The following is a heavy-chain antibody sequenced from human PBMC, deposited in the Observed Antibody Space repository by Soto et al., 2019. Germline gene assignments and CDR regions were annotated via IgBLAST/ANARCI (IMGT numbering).Heavy chain of an antibody. CDR3: ARQGRAARLGAFDI. CDR1: GGSISSYY. D-gene: IGHD6-6*01. J-gene: IGHJ3*02. CDR2: IYYSGST. V-gene: IGHV4-59*08. Sequence: SETLSLTCTVSGGSISSYYWSWIRQPPGKGLEWIGYIYYSGSTNYNPSLKSRVTISVDTSKNQFSLKLSSVTAADTAVYYCARQGRAARLGAFDIWGQGTMVTVSS.